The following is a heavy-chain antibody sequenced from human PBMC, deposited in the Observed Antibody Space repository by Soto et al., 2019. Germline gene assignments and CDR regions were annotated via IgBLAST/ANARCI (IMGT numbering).Heavy chain of an antibody. V-gene: IGHV1-24*01. D-gene: IGHD6-6*01. CDR1: GYTLTELS. CDR3: ATDLYSSSSLGWMRLGFDP. J-gene: IGHJ5*02. CDR2: CDPEDGET. Sequence: QVQLVQSGAEVKKPGASVKVSCKVSGYTLTELSMHWVRQAPGKGLEWMGGCDPEDGETIYAQKFQGRVTMTEDTSTDTAYMELSSLRSEDTAVYYCATDLYSSSSLGWMRLGFDPWGQGTLVTVSS.